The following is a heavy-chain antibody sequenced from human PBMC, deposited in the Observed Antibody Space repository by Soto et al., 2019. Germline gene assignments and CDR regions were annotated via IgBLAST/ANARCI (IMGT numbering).Heavy chain of an antibody. CDR3: ARGDRGRYCSSTSCYNPWFDP. J-gene: IGHJ5*02. CDR2: IYHSGRT. CDR1: GGSISSGGYS. V-gene: IGHV4-30-2*01. Sequence: SETLSLTCAVSGGSISSGGYSWSWIRQPPGKGLEWIGYIYHSGRTYYNPSLKSRVTISVDRSKNQFSLKLISVTAADTAVYYCARGDRGRYCSSTSCYNPWFDPWGQGTLVTDSS. D-gene: IGHD2-2*01.